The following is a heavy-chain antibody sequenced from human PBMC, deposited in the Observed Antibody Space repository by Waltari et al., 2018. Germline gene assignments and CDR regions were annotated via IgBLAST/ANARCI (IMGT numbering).Heavy chain of an antibody. CDR3: AKRIQQNGLDL. J-gene: IGHJ6*02. D-gene: IGHD1-1*01. Sequence: QLQLQESGPGLVKPSETLSLTCSVSGGPIRSSSYYWSVVRHPPGKGLEWIGSIYYTGTTYYNPSLKSRLTISVDTSKNQFSLKLTSVTAADTAVYYCAKRIQQNGLDLWGQGTTVIVS. CDR1: GGPIRSSSYY. CDR2: IYYTGTT. V-gene: IGHV4-39*01.